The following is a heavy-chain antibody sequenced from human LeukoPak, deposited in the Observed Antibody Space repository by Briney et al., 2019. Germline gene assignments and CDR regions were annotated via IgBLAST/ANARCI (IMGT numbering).Heavy chain of an antibody. V-gene: IGHV3-15*01. CDR2: IKSKTDGGTT. Sequence: NPGGSLRLSCAASGFTFSNAWMSWVRQAPGKGLEWVGRIKSKTDGGTTDYAAPVKGRFTISRDDSKNTLYLQMNSLKTEDTAVYYCTTAPPASCYGDYWGQGTLVTVSS. D-gene: IGHD5-12*01. CDR3: TTAPPASCYGDY. J-gene: IGHJ4*02. CDR1: GFTFSNAW.